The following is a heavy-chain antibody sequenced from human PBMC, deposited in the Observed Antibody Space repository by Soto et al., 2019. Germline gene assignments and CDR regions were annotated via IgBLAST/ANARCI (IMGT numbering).Heavy chain of an antibody. Sequence: SETLSLTCTVSGGSISSYYWSWIRQPPGKGLEWIGYIYYSGSTNYNPSLKSRVTISVDTSKNQFSLKLSSVTAADTAVYYCAREGYCSSTSCQDAFDIWGQGTMVTVSS. CDR2: IYYSGST. V-gene: IGHV4-59*01. D-gene: IGHD2-2*01. CDR1: GGSISSYY. J-gene: IGHJ3*02. CDR3: AREGYCSSTSCQDAFDI.